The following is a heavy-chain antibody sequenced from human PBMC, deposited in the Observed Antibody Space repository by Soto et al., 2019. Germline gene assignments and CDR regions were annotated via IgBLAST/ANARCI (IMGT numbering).Heavy chain of an antibody. J-gene: IGHJ3*02. CDR3: AKDQGWEPVEAFDI. CDR1: GFTFSSYA. Sequence: EVQLLESGGGLVQPGGSLRLSCVVSGFTFSSYAMSWVRQAPGKGPEWVSGNSGSGGSTYYADSVKGRFTISRDNSKNTLYRQMNSLRAEDTSVYYCAKDQGWEPVEAFDIWGQGTMVTVSS. CDR2: NSGSGGST. V-gene: IGHV3-23*01. D-gene: IGHD1-26*01.